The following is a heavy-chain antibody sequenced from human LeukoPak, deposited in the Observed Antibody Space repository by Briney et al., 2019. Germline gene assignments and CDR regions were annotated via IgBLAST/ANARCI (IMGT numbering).Heavy chain of an antibody. Sequence: PGGSLRLSCAASGFTFSSYSMNWVHQAPGKGLEWVSSISSSSRYIYYADSVKGRFTISRDNAKNSLYLQMNSLRAEDTAVYYCARGPQWLGSFDYWGQGTLVTVSS. V-gene: IGHV3-21*01. D-gene: IGHD6-19*01. J-gene: IGHJ4*02. CDR3: ARGPQWLGSFDY. CDR2: ISSSSRYI. CDR1: GFTFSSYS.